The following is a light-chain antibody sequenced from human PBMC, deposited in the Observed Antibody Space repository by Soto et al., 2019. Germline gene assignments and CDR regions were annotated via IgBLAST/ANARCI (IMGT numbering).Light chain of an antibody. J-gene: IGKJ4*01. Sequence: ESVLTQSPGTLSLSPGERATLSCRASQSVISYLAWYQQKPGQAPRLLTYGASSRATGIPDRFSGSGSGTDFTLTISRLEPEDFAVYYCQQYGSTPLTFGGGTKVEIK. CDR2: GAS. V-gene: IGKV3-20*01. CDR1: QSVISY. CDR3: QQYGSTPLT.